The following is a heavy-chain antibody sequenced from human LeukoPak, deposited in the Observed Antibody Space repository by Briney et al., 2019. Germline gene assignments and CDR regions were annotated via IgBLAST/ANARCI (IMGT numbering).Heavy chain of an antibody. CDR3: ARHLTGYYYNYYYYGMDV. D-gene: IGHD3-9*01. Sequence: SETLSLTCAVYGGSFSGYYWSWIRQPPGKGLEWIGTIYYSGSTYYDPSLKSRVTISVDTSEYQFSLKLSSVTAADTAVYYCARHLTGYYYNYYYYGMDVWGQGTTVTVSS. CDR1: GGSFSGYY. V-gene: IGHV4-34*01. J-gene: IGHJ6*02. CDR2: IYYSGST.